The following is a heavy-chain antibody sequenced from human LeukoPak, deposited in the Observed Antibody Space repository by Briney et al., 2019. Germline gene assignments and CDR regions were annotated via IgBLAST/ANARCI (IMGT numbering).Heavy chain of an antibody. D-gene: IGHD3-22*01. CDR3: ARETRGHYFDSSGPDH. J-gene: IGHJ5*02. V-gene: IGHV3-11*06. CDR2: ISSSSSYT. CDR1: GFTVSSNY. Sequence: PGGSLRLSCAASGFTVSSNYMSWIRQAPGKGLEWVSYISSSSSYTNYADSVKGRFTISRDNAKNSLYLQMNSLRVEDMGVYYCARETRGHYFDSSGPDHWGQGTLVTVSS.